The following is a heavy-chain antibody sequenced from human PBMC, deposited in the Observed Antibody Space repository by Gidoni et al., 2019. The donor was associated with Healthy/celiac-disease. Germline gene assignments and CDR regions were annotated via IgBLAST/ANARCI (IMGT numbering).Heavy chain of an antibody. Sequence: QVQLVQSGAEVKKPGTSVQVSCKASRYTFTGSYMHWVRQAPGQGLEWMGWINPNSGGTNYAQKFQGWVTMTRDTSISTAYMELSRLRSDDTAVYYCARSSIAVAGEPYYFDYWGQGTLVTVSS. CDR3: ARSSIAVAGEPYYFDY. CDR1: RYTFTGSY. V-gene: IGHV1-2*04. D-gene: IGHD6-19*01. J-gene: IGHJ4*02. CDR2: INPNSGGT.